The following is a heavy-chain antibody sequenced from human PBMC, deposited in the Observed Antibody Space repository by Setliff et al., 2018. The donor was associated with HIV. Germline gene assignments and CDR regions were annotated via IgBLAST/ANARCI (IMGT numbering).Heavy chain of an antibody. D-gene: IGHD3-9*01. Sequence: GGSLRLSCAASGFTYRTFSMSWVRQAPGKGLVWVSRMYPVGKRIDYADSVEGRFTMSRDDAKNTLYLQMDSLRAEDTAMYYCSKDFTGPEDSWGQGTLVTVSS. V-gene: IGHV3-74*01. J-gene: IGHJ4*02. CDR3: SKDFTGPEDS. CDR1: GFTYRTFS. CDR2: MYPVGKRI.